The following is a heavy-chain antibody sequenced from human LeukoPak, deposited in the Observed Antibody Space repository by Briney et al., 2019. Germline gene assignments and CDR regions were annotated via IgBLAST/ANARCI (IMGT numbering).Heavy chain of an antibody. D-gene: IGHD3-22*01. V-gene: IGHV3-21*01. Sequence: GGSLRLSCAASGFTFSSYSMNWVRQAPGKGLEWVSSISSSSSYIYYADSVKGRFTISRDNAKNSLYLQMNSLRAEDTAVYYCARALLYYYDSSGYYNPPDYWGQGTLVTVSS. CDR2: ISSSSSYI. CDR3: ARALLYYYDSSGYYNPPDY. J-gene: IGHJ4*02. CDR1: GFTFSSYS.